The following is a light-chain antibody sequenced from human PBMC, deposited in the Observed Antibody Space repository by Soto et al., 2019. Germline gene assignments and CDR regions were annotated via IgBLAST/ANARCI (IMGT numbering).Light chain of an antibody. CDR1: TGAVTSGHY. CDR2: DTS. V-gene: IGLV7-46*01. Sequence: QAVVTQEPSLTVPPGGPVTLTFASSTGAVTSGHYPYWFQQKPGQAPRTLIYDTSDKHSWTPARFSGSLLGGKAALTLTGAQPEDEAEYYCLLYYSGPRVFGGGTKLTVL. CDR3: LLYYSGPRV. J-gene: IGLJ3*02.